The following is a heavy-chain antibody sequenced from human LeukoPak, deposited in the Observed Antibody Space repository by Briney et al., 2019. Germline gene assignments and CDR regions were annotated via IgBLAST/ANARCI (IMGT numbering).Heavy chain of an antibody. CDR3: ARGIRFLEWLSGFDY. V-gene: IGHV3-20*04. D-gene: IGHD3-3*01. CDR2: INWNGGST. Sequence: GGSLRLSCAVSGFTFDDYGMSWVRQAPGKGLEWVSGINWNGGSTGYANSVRGRFTISRDSAKNSLYLQMNSLRVEDTALYYCARGIRFLEWLSGFDYWGQGILVTVSS. CDR1: GFTFDDYG. J-gene: IGHJ4*02.